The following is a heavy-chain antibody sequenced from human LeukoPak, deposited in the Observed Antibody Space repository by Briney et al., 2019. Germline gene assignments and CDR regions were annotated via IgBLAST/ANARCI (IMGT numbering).Heavy chain of an antibody. D-gene: IGHD4-11*01. Sequence: PGGSLRLSCAASGFTFSSYAMHWVRQAPGKRLEWVAVISYDGSNKYYADSVKGRFTISRDNSKNTLYLQMNSLRAEDTAVYYCARDPSIRLTTSPDYWGQGTLVTVSS. CDR1: GFTFSSYA. J-gene: IGHJ4*02. CDR3: ARDPSIRLTTSPDY. CDR2: ISYDGSNK. V-gene: IGHV3-30-3*01.